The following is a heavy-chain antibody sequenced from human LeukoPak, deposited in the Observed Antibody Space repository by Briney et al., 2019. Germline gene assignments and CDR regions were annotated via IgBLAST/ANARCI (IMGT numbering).Heavy chain of an antibody. CDR2: IYYSGST. CDR3: ARGYCSSTSCPRTFDP. CDR1: GGSISSGGYY. Sequence: PSQTLSLTCTVSGGSISSGGYYWSWIRQHPGKGLEWIGYIYYSGSTYYNPSLKSRVTISVDTSKNQFSLKLSSVTAADTVVYYCARGYCSSTSCPRTFDPWGQGTLVTVSS. D-gene: IGHD2-2*01. J-gene: IGHJ5*02. V-gene: IGHV4-31*03.